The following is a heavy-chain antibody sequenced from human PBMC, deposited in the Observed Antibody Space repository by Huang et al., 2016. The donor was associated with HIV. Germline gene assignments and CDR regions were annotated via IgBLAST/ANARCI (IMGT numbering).Heavy chain of an antibody. CDR1: GYTFTNFA. D-gene: IGHD3-10*02. Sequence: QVQLVQSGAEVKKPGASVKVSCKASGYTFTNFAMHWVRQAPGQRLEWMAWINTDNANTKYSQNFQDRLTVTRDTSASTAYMELSSLRSEDTAVYYCAREPHVFVAGPFYDYWGQGTLVTVSS. J-gene: IGHJ4*02. CDR3: AREPHVFVAGPFYDY. CDR2: INTDNANT. V-gene: IGHV1-3*04.